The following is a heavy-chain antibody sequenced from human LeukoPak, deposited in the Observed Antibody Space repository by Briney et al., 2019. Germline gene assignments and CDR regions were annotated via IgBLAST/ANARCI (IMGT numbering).Heavy chain of an antibody. CDR3: ARGHYGMDV. CDR2: IKEDGSEK. J-gene: IGHJ6*02. V-gene: IGHV3-7*05. CDR1: GFTFSSFW. Sequence: GGSLRLSCAASGFTFSSFWMSWVRQAPGKGLEWVAIIKEDGSEKYYVDSVRGRFTISRDNTKKSLYLQMNSLRADDTAVYYCARGHYGMDVWGQGTTVTVSS.